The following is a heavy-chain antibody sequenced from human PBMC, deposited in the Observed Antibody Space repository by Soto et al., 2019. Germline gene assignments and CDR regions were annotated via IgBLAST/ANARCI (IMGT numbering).Heavy chain of an antibody. CDR3: ARDRRMFSGVFIPGVHYGMDV. D-gene: IGHD3-3*01. V-gene: IGHV3-21*01. J-gene: IGHJ6*02. Sequence: EVQLVESGGGLVKPGGSLRLSCAASGFTFRSYSMYWVRQAPGKGLEWVSSVSTSSTNYIYYADSVKGRFTISRENAKNSLYLKMSSLRAEDTAVYYCARDRRMFSGVFIPGVHYGMDVWGQGTTVTVSS. CDR2: VSTSSTNYI. CDR1: GFTFRSYS.